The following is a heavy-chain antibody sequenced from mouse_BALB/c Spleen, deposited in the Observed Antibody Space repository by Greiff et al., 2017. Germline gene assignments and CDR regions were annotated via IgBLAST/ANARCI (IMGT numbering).Heavy chain of an antibody. CDR3: ARGSSYVAMDY. CDR2: IDPANGNT. D-gene: IGHD1-1*01. V-gene: IGHV14-3*02. CDR1: GFNIKDTY. J-gene: IGHJ4*01. Sequence: VQLQQSGAELVKPGASVKLSCTASGFNIKDTYMHWVKQRPEQGLEWIGRIDPANGNTKYDPKFQGKATITADTSSNTAYLQLSSLTSEDTAVYYCARGSSYVAMDYWGQGTSVTVSS.